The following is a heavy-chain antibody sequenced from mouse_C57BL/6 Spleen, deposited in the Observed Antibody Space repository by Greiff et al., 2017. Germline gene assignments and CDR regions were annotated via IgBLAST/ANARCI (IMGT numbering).Heavy chain of an antibody. J-gene: IGHJ1*03. CDR3: ARWGTYYYGSSYL. Sequence: VQLQQPGAELVKPGASVKMSCKASGYTFTSYWITWVKQRPGQGLEWIGDIYPGSGSTNYNEKFKSKATLTVDTSSSTAYMQRSSLTSEDSAVYYCARWGTYYYGSSYLWGTGTTVTVSS. CDR2: IYPGSGST. CDR1: GYTFTSYW. V-gene: IGHV1-55*01. D-gene: IGHD1-1*01.